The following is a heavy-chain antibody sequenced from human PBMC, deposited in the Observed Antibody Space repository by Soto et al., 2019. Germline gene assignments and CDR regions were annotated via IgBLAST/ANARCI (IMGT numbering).Heavy chain of an antibody. CDR2: INHGGST. Sequence: PSETLSLTCAVYGGSFSGYYWSWIRQPPGKGLEWIGEINHGGSTNYKPSLKSRVTISVDTSKNQFSLKLSSVTAADTAVYYCARDNTVGATLGINYYFYYGMDVWGQGTTVTVS. CDR3: ARDNTVGATLGINYYFYYGMDV. CDR1: GGSFSGYY. V-gene: IGHV4-34*01. J-gene: IGHJ6*02. D-gene: IGHD1-26*01.